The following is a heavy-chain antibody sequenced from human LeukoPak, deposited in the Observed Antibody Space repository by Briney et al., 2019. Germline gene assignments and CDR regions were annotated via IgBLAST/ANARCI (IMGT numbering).Heavy chain of an antibody. Sequence: PGGSLRLSCAASGFISSSYWMHWVRQAPGKGLVWVSRINSDGSSTNYADSVKGRFTISRDNAKNTLYLEMNSLRAEDTAVYYCARGGTYSRSPLDYWGQGTLVTVSS. CDR1: GFISSSYW. V-gene: IGHV3-74*01. D-gene: IGHD6-13*01. CDR2: INSDGSST. J-gene: IGHJ4*02. CDR3: ARGGTYSRSPLDY.